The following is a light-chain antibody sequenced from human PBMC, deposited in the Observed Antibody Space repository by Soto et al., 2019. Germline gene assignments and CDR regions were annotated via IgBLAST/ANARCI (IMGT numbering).Light chain of an antibody. J-gene: IGKJ1*01. Sequence: EIVLTQSPATLSLSPGERATLSCRASQNVGGLLARYQQKPGQAPRLLIHDLSSRATGISARFSGSGSGTDFTLTITSLEPEDVAVYCCQQHCNWPPTFGQGTKVEI. CDR3: QQHCNWPPT. CDR1: QNVGGL. V-gene: IGKV3-11*01. CDR2: DLS.